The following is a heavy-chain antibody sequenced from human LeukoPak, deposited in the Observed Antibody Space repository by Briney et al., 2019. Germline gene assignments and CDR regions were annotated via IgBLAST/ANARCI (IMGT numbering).Heavy chain of an antibody. J-gene: IGHJ2*01. Sequence: SSETLSLTCAVSGGSISSGGYSWSWIRQPPGKGLEWIGYIYHSGSTNYNPSLKSRVTISVDTSKNQFSLKLNSVTAADTAVYYCARHSLSRQHIVVVTAVHWYFDLWGRGTLVTVSS. CDR3: ARHSLSRQHIVVVTAVHWYFDL. CDR1: GGSISSGGYS. V-gene: IGHV4-30-2*01. D-gene: IGHD2-21*02. CDR2: IYHSGST.